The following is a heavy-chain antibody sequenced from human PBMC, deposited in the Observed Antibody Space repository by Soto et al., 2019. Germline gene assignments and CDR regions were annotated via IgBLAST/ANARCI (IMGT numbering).Heavy chain of an antibody. D-gene: IGHD1-26*01. CDR1: GFTFSSYA. Sequence: EVQLLESGGGLVQPGGSLRLSCAASGFTFSSYAMSWVRQAPGKGLEWVSAISGSGGSTYYADSVKGRFTISRDNSKNSLYLQLNSVRAEDTAVYYGAKAAPEWGLPPNYFDYWGQGTLVTVSS. CDR2: ISGSGGST. CDR3: AKAAPEWGLPPNYFDY. V-gene: IGHV3-23*01. J-gene: IGHJ4*02.